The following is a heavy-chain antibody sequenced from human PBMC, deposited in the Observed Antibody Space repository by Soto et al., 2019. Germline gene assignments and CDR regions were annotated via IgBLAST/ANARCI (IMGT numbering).Heavy chain of an antibody. CDR3: SRRAPEGFDP. CDR2: IDYSGST. CDR1: GGTIRSSNYY. J-gene: IGHJ5*02. Sequence: PSETLSLTCTVSGGTIRSSNYYWAWIRQPQGKGLEWIGSIDYSGSTYYNPSLKSRVTISVDTSKNHFSLKLGSVTAADTALYYCSRRAPEGFDPWGQGTLVTVSS. V-gene: IGHV4-39*02.